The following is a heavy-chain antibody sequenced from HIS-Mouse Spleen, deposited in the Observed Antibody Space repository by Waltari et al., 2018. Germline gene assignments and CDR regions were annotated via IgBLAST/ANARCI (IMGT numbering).Heavy chain of an antibody. J-gene: IGHJ4*02. V-gene: IGHV2-70*15. CDR3: ARIQAGKLELPFDY. Sequence: QVTLRESGPALVKPTQTLTLTCTFSGFSLSTIGICVSWIRQPPGKALEWLARIDWDDDKYYSTSLKTRLTISKDTSKNQVVLTMTNMDPVDTATYYCARIQAGKLELPFDYWGQGTLVTVSS. CDR2: IDWDDDK. CDR1: GFSLSTIGIC. D-gene: IGHD1-7*01.